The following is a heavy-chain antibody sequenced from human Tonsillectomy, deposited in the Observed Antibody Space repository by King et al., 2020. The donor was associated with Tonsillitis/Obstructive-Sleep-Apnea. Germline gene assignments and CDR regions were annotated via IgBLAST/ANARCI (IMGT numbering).Heavy chain of an antibody. J-gene: IGHJ4*02. D-gene: IGHD3-10*01. Sequence: VQLQESGPGLVKPSGTLSLTCAVSGGSISTSNWWNWVRQPPGKGLEWIGEIHHSGSTNYNPSLKSRLTMSVDTSKNQFSLTLSSVTAADTAVYYCARSVGDYFGSGSYYNYFGYWGQGTLVTVSS. V-gene: IGHV4-4*02. CDR1: GGSISTSNW. CDR3: ARSVGDYFGSGSYYNYFGY. CDR2: IHHSGST.